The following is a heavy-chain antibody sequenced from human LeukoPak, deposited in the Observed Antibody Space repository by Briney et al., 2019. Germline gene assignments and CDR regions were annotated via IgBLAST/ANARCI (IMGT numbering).Heavy chain of an antibody. CDR1: GFTFSSYA. CDR3: ARDLEYYYDSSTDAFDI. CDR2: ISYDGSNK. Sequence: GGSLRLSCAASGFTFSSYAMHWVRQAPGKGLEWVAVISYDGSNKYYADSVKGRFTTSRDNSKNTLYLQMNSLRAEDTAVYYCARDLEYYYDSSTDAFDIWGQGTMVTVSS. J-gene: IGHJ3*02. D-gene: IGHD3-22*01. V-gene: IGHV3-30-3*01.